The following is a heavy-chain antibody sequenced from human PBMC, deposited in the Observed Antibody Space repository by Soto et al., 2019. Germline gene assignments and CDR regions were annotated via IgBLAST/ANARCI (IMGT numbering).Heavy chain of an antibody. Sequence: GGSLRLSCAASGFTFSSYAMSWVRQAPGKGLEWVSAISGSGGSTYYADSVKGRFTISRDNSKNTLYLQMNSLRAEDTAVYYCARSWEYEGLLPQNPFDYCGQRSLVSVCS. CDR2: ISGSGGST. J-gene: IGHJ4*02. D-gene: IGHD2-21*02. CDR1: GFTFSSYA. V-gene: IGHV3-23*01. CDR3: ARSWEYEGLLPQNPFDY.